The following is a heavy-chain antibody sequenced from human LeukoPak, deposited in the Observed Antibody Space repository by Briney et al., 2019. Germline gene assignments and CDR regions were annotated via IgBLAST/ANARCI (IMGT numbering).Heavy chain of an antibody. V-gene: IGHV3-74*01. D-gene: IGHD3-10*01. Sequence: PGGSLRLSCAASGFTFSSYWMHWVRQAPGKGLVWVSRINSDGSSTTYADSVKGRFTISRDNVKNTLYLQMNSLRAEDTAVYYCASSIPMVRGDYWGQGTLVTVSS. CDR1: GFTFSSYW. CDR2: INSDGSST. CDR3: ASSIPMVRGDY. J-gene: IGHJ4*02.